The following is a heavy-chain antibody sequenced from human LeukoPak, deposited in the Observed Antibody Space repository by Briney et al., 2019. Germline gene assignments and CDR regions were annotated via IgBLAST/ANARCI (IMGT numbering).Heavy chain of an antibody. D-gene: IGHD2-8*01. CDR3: TRGNGAFSPFGY. CDR2: VSLAGIT. CDR1: GGSITRNNW. J-gene: IGHJ4*02. V-gene: IGHV4-4*02. Sequence: SGTLSLTCAVSGGSITRNNWRRWGRHPPEQVLEWIGEVSLAGITNYNPSLSSRVIMALDTSKNHLSLNLTSVTAAATAVYYCTRGNGAFSPFGYWGQGTLVTVPS.